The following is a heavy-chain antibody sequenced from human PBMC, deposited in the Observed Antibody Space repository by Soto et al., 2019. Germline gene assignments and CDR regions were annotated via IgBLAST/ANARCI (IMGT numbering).Heavy chain of an antibody. D-gene: IGHD3-10*01. J-gene: IGHJ4*02. CDR2: ISYTGGT. V-gene: IGHV4-59*01. CDR3: ARDGSGSYSSPFDY. Sequence: QVQLQESGPGLVKPSETLSLTCTVSGGSISSFYWSWIRQPPGKGLEYIGYISYTGGTNYNPSLNSRVTIPVDTSKNQFSLKLSSVTAADTAVYYCARDGSGSYSSPFDYWGQGTLVTVSS. CDR1: GGSISSFY.